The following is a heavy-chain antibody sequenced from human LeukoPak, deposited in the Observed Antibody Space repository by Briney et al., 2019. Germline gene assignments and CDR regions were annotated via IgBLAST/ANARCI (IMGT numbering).Heavy chain of an antibody. CDR2: IYPGDSDT. Sequence: GESLKISCKGSGYSFTSYWIGWVRQMPGKGLEWMGIIYPGDSDTRYSPSFQGHITISVDKSISTAYPQWSGLKASDTAMYYCARHLIGSSSSLYDYWGQGTLVTVSS. V-gene: IGHV5-51*01. D-gene: IGHD6-6*01. CDR3: ARHLIGSSSSLYDY. J-gene: IGHJ4*02. CDR1: GYSFTSYW.